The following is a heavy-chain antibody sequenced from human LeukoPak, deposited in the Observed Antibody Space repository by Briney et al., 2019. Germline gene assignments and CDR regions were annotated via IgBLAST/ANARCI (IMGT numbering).Heavy chain of an antibody. CDR1: GGSFSGYY. Sequence: KPSETLSLTCAVYGGSFSGYYWSWIRQPPGKGLEWIGEINHSGSTNYNPSLKSRVTISVDTSKNQFSLKLSSVTVADTAVYYCARATYYYGSGSYRRKNWFDPWGQGTLVTVSS. CDR3: ARATYYYGSGSYRRKNWFDP. J-gene: IGHJ5*02. D-gene: IGHD3-10*01. V-gene: IGHV4-34*01. CDR2: INHSGST.